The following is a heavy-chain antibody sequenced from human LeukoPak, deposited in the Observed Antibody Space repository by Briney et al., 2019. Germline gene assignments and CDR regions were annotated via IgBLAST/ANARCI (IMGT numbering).Heavy chain of an antibody. CDR2: IKQDGSEI. J-gene: IGHJ6*02. CDR3: ARAMDV. CDR1: AFIFSGHW. Sequence: GGSLRLSCEGSAFIFSGHWMNWVRQAPGKGLEWVANIKQDGSEIYYVDSVKGRFTISRDNAKNSLYLQMNSLRAEDTAVYYCARAMDVWGQGTTVTVSS. V-gene: IGHV3-7*01.